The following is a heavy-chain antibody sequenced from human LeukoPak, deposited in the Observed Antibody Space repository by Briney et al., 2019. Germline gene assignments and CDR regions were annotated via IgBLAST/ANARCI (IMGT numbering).Heavy chain of an antibody. CDR3: AREGRYGSGSYYSFDY. Sequence: ASVKVSCKTSGYTFTSYGINWVRQAPGQGLEWLGWISTSNGNTNYIQKVQGRLTMTTDTSTSTAYMELRSLRSDDTAVYYCAREGRYGSGSYYSFDYWGQGTLVTVSS. D-gene: IGHD3-10*01. J-gene: IGHJ4*02. V-gene: IGHV1-18*01. CDR1: GYTFTSYG. CDR2: ISTSNGNT.